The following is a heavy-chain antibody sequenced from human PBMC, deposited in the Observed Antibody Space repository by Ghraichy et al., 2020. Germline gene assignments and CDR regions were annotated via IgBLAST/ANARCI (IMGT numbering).Heavy chain of an antibody. Sequence: ASVKVSCKASGYTFTSYYMHWVRQAPGQGLEWMGIINPSGGSTSYAQKFQGRVTMTRDTSTSTVYMELSSLRSEDTAVYYCARDSSKARDYGGSTGFDYWGQGTLVTVSS. D-gene: IGHD4-23*01. V-gene: IGHV1-46*03. CDR1: GYTFTSYY. J-gene: IGHJ4*02. CDR2: INPSGGST. CDR3: ARDSSKARDYGGSTGFDY.